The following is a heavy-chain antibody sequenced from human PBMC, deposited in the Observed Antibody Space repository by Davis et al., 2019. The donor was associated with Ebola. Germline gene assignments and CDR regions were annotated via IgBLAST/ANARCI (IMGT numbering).Heavy chain of an antibody. Sequence: GESLKISCAASGFTFSGFWMSWVRQAPGKGLEWVSTITGSGGSVYYADSVKGRFTISRDNSKNTLYLQMNSLKTEDTAVYYCTGESGAVDYWGQGTLVTVSS. CDR1: GFTFSGFW. J-gene: IGHJ4*02. V-gene: IGHV3-23*01. D-gene: IGHD7-27*01. CDR3: TGESGAVDY. CDR2: ITGSGGSV.